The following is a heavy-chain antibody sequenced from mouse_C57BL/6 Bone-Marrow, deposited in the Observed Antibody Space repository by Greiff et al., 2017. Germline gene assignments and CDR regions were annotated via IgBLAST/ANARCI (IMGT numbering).Heavy chain of an antibody. CDR1: GYTFTSYW. Sequence: QVQLQQPGAELVKPGASVQMSCTASGYTFTSYWITWVKQRPGQGLEWIGDIYPGSGSTNYNEKFKSKATLTVDPSSSTAYMQLSSLTSEASAVYYCARFTYGSRGGYWGQGTTLTVSS. V-gene: IGHV1-55*01. CDR3: ARFTYGSRGGY. J-gene: IGHJ2*01. CDR2: IYPGSGST. D-gene: IGHD1-1*01.